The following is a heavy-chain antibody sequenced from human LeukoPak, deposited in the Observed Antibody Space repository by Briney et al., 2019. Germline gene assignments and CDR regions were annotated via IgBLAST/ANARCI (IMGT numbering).Heavy chain of an antibody. CDR3: ARESGSGSYWVYYYFDY. J-gene: IGHJ4*02. D-gene: IGHD3-10*01. V-gene: IGHV3-48*03. CDR2: ISSSGSTI. CDR1: GFTFSSYE. Sequence: GGSLRLSCAASGFTFSSYEMNWVRQAPGKGLEWVSYISSSGSTIYYADSVKGRFTISGDNAKNSLYLQMNSLRAEDTAVYYCARESGSGSYWVYYYFDYWGQGTLVTVSS.